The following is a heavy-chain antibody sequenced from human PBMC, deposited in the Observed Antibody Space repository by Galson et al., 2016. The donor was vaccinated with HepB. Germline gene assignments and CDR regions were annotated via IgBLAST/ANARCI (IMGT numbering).Heavy chain of an antibody. J-gene: IGHJ6*02. CDR3: ARVQSCSGGGCSYGMDV. V-gene: IGHV1-3*04. D-gene: IGHD2-15*01. CDR1: GYTFTSYD. Sequence: SVKVSCKASGYTFTSYDMYWVRQAPGQRLEWMGWINTGNGNTEYSQKFQGRVTISRDTSARTAYMDLSSLRSEDTAVYYCARVQSCSGGGCSYGMDVWGQGTTVTVSS. CDR2: INTGNGNT.